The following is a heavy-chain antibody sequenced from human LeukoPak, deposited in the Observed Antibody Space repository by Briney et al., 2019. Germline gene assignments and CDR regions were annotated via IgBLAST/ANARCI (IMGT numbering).Heavy chain of an antibody. CDR2: IYPGDSDT. Sequence: GESLQISCKGSGYSFTSYWIGWVRQMPGKGLEWMGIIYPGDSDTRYSPSFQGQVTISADKSISTAYLQWSSLKASDTAMYYCARRRYCSGGSCYRGNWFDPWGQGTLVTVSS. D-gene: IGHD2-15*01. V-gene: IGHV5-51*01. CDR1: GYSFTSYW. CDR3: ARRRYCSGGSCYRGNWFDP. J-gene: IGHJ5*02.